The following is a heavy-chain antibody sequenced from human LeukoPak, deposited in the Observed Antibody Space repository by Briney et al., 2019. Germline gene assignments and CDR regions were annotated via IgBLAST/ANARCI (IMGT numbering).Heavy chain of an antibody. CDR2: MSGSGGNN. Sequence: GGSLRLSCAASGFTFSSSAMNWVRQAPGKGLEWVSTMSGSGGNNYYAASVKGRFTISRDNSKNTLYLQMNSLRAEDTAVYYCAKDLSPYYDILTGYPMDVWGKGATVTISS. CDR3: AKDLSPYYDILTGYPMDV. V-gene: IGHV3-23*01. D-gene: IGHD3-9*01. J-gene: IGHJ6*03. CDR1: GFTFSSSA.